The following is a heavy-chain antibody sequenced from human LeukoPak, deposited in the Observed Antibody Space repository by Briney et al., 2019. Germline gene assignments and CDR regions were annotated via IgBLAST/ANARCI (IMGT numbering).Heavy chain of an antibody. CDR2: ISRSRSYI. V-gene: IGHV3-21*01. CDR1: GFTFSSYS. CDR3: ARDGEAHAFDI. Sequence: GGSLSLSCAASGFTFSSYSMNWVRQAPGRGREWVSSISRSRSYIYYADSVKGRFTISRDNAKNSLYLQMNSLRAEDTAVYYCARDGEAHAFDIWGQGTMVTVSS. J-gene: IGHJ3*02.